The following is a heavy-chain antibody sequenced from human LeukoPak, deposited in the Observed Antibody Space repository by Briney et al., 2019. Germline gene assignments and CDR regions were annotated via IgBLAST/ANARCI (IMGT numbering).Heavy chain of an antibody. CDR1: GGTFNSYA. V-gene: IGHV1-69*06. CDR3: ARGYGYGSGSSVDDY. CDR2: IIPIFGTA. J-gene: IGHJ4*02. Sequence: SVKVSCKASGGTFNSYAISWVRQAPGQGLEWMGRIIPIFGTANYAQKFQGRVTITADKSTSTAYMELSSLRSEDTAVYYCARGYGYGSGSSVDDYWGQGTLVTVSS. D-gene: IGHD3-10*01.